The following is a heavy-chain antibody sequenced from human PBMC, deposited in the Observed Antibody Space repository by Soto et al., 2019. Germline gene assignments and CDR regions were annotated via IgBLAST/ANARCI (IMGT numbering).Heavy chain of an antibody. CDR3: ARDISYGSGTAYGY. J-gene: IGHJ4*02. CDR1: GYIFSNFG. V-gene: IGHV1-18*01. CDR2: IGADGRGI. D-gene: IGHD3-10*01. Sequence: QVQLVQSGAEVKKPGASVKVSCKASGYIFSNFGISWVRQAPGQGLEWMGWIGADGRGINYAQNLQGRVTMTTDTSTNTAYMELRSLKSDDTAVYYCARDISYGSGTAYGYWGQGTLVTVSS.